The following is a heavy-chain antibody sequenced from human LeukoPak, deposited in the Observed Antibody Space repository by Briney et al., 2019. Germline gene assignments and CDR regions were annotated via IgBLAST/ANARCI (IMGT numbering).Heavy chain of an antibody. D-gene: IGHD2-15*01. J-gene: IGHJ6*03. CDR2: IYPGDSDT. Sequence: GESLKISFKGSGYSFTSYWIGWVRQMPGKGLEWMGIIYPGDSDTRYSPSFQGQVTISADKSISTAYLQWSSLKASDTAMYYCARLGVPPYCSGGSCYYYYMDVWGKGTTVTVSS. CDR3: ARLGVPPYCSGGSCYYYYMDV. V-gene: IGHV5-51*01. CDR1: GYSFTSYW.